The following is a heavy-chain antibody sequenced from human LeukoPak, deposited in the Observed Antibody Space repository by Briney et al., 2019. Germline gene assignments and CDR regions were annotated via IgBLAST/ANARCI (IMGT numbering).Heavy chain of an antibody. J-gene: IGHJ4*02. CDR1: GFTFNNYN. CDR3: ARDYGGSSPFDY. V-gene: IGHV3-21*01. D-gene: IGHD4-23*01. Sequence: PGGSLRLSCTASGFTFNNYNMNWVRQAPGRALEWVSSITSGGLYIFYADSVRGRFTISRDNAKNSLYLQMNSLRAEDTAVYYCARDYGGSSPFDYWGQGTLVTVSS. CDR2: ITSGGLYI.